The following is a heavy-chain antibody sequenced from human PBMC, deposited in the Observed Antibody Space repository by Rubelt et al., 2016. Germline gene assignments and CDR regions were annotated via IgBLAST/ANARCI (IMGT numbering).Heavy chain of an antibody. J-gene: IGHJ3*01. Sequence: EVQLVESGGGLVKPGGSLRLSCAASGFTFSSYAMSWVRQAPGKGLEWVSAISGSTYYADSVKGRFIISRDNSKNTLYLQMNSLRAEDTAIYYCAKDLRGTVADAFDVWGQGTMVTVSS. CDR1: GFTFSSYA. V-gene: IGHV3-23*04. CDR3: AKDLRGTVADAFDV. D-gene: IGHD6-19*01. CDR2: ISGST.